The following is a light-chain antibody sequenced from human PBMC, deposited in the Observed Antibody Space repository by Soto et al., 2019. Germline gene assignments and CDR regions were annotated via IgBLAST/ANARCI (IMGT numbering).Light chain of an antibody. V-gene: IGLV2-18*02. CDR3: SSYTSSSTYV. J-gene: IGLJ1*01. Sequence: QSVLTQPPSVSGSPGQSVTISCTGASSDVGSYNRVSWYQQFPATAPKLLIYEVSNRPSGILDRFSGSKSGNTASLTISGLQAEDEADYYCSSYTSSSTYVFGTGTKVTVL. CDR1: SSDVGSYNR. CDR2: EVS.